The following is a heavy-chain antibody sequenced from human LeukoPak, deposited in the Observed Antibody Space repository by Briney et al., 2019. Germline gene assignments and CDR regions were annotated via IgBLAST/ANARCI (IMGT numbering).Heavy chain of an antibody. Sequence: GESLKISCKGSRSRFTNYWIAWVRQMPGKGLEWMGIIYPGDSDTRYSPSFQGQVTISADKSISTAYLQWSSLKASDTAMYYCARERRRELDYWGQGTLVTVSS. J-gene: IGHJ4*02. CDR1: RSRFTNYW. CDR3: ARERRRELDY. CDR2: IYPGDSDT. V-gene: IGHV5-51*01.